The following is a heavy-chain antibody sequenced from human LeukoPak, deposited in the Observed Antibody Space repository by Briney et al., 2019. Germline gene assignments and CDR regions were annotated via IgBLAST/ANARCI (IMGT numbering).Heavy chain of an antibody. CDR1: GFTFSSYA. Sequence: PGGSLRLSCAASGFTFSSYAMSWVRQAPGKGLEWVANIKQDGSEKYYVDSVKGRFTISRDNAKNSLYLQMNSLRAEDTAVYYCARSQDYFDYWGQGTLVTVSS. CDR2: IKQDGSEK. CDR3: ARSQDYFDY. V-gene: IGHV3-7*01. J-gene: IGHJ4*02.